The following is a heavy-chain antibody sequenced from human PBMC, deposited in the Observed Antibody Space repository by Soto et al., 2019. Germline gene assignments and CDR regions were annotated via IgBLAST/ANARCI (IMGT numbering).Heavy chain of an antibody. D-gene: IGHD4-17*01. J-gene: IGHJ5*02. CDR2: TYYRSKWYN. CDR1: GDSVSSDSVA. Sequence: QVQLQQSSPGLVKPSQTLSLTCAISGDSVSSDSVAWNWIRQSPSRGLEWLGRTYYRSKWYNDYAVSVKSRISTNPDTSKNQFSLQLNSVTPEDTAVYYCARGHGDWFDPWGQGTLVTVSS. V-gene: IGHV6-1*01. CDR3: ARGHGDWFDP.